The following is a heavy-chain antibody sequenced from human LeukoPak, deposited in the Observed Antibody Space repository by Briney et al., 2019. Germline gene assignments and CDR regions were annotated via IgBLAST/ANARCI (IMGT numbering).Heavy chain of an antibody. CDR2: INAGNGNT. CDR3: VRGPPRLNWFDP. Sequence: ASVTVSFTASGYTFTIYAMHWVRQAPGHRLEWMGWINAGNGNTKYSQKVQGRVTITRDTSASTAYMVLSSLRSEDTAMYFCVRGPPRLNWFDPWGQGTLVTVSS. D-gene: IGHD6-25*01. CDR1: GYTFTIYA. V-gene: IGHV1-3*01. J-gene: IGHJ5*02.